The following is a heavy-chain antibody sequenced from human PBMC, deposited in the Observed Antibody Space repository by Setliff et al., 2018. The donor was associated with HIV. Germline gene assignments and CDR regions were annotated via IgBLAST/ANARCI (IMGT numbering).Heavy chain of an antibody. D-gene: IGHD1-1*01. CDR3: TRQGALVGTQTPYY. CDR1: GYTSPSYW. CDR2: IYPADSDT. J-gene: IGHJ4*02. Sequence: GESLKISCKGSGYTSPSYWVGWVRQKPGKGPEWMGLIYPADSDTRYSPSFQGHVIISVDKSINTAYLQLTSLQTSDTAMYYCTRQGALVGTQTPYYWGQGTLVTVSS. V-gene: IGHV5-51*01.